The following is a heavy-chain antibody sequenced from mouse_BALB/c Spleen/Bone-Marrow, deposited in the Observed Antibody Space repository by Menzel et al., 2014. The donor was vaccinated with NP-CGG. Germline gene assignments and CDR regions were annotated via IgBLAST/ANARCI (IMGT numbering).Heavy chain of an antibody. CDR1: GYTFTSYW. V-gene: IGHV1S41*01. J-gene: IGHJ2*01. CDR2: IAPGSGSS. Sequence: DLVKPGASVKLSCKASGYTFTSYWINWIKQRPGQGLEWIGRIAPGSGSSYHNEMFKGKATLTVDTSSSTAYIQLSSLSSGDSAVYFCARGGLHYFDYWGQGTTLTVSS. CDR3: ARGGLHYFDY. D-gene: IGHD3-3*01.